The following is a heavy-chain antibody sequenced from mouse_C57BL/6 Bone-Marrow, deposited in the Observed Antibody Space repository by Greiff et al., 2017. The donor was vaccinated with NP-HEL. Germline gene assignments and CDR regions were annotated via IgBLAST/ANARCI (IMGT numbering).Heavy chain of an antibody. CDR2: ISYSGST. CDR3: ARWNWATGTWYFDY. D-gene: IGHD4-1*02. V-gene: IGHV3-8*01. CDR1: GYSITSDY. J-gene: IGHJ2*01. Sequence: EVKLVESGPGLANPSQTLSLTCSVTGYSITSDYWNWFRKFPGNKLEYMGYISYSGSTYYNPSLKSRISITRDTSKNQYYLKLNSVTTEDTATYYCARWNWATGTWYFDYWGQGTTLTVSS.